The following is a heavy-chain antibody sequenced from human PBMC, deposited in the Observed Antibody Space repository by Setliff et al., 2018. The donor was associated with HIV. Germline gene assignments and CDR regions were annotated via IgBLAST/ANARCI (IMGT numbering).Heavy chain of an antibody. CDR2: ISAYNGNT. CDR3: ARDREYCSSTSCPIGGWYFDL. V-gene: IGHV1-18*01. CDR1: GYTFTSYG. Sequence: ASVKVSCKASGYTFTSYGISWVRQAPGQGLEWMGWISAYNGNTNYAQKFQGRVTITADKSTSTAYMELSSLKSEDTAVYYCARDREYCSSTSCPIGGWYFDLWGRGTLVTVSS. D-gene: IGHD2-2*01. J-gene: IGHJ2*01.